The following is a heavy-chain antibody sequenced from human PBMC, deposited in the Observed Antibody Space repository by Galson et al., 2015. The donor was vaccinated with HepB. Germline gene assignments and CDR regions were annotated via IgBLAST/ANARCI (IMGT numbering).Heavy chain of an antibody. Sequence: SVKVSCKVSGYTLTELSMHWVRQAPGKGLEWMGGFDPEDGETIYAQKFQGRVTMTEDTSTNTAYMELSSLRSEDTAVYYCATITNAQDAFDIWGQGTMVTVSS. D-gene: IGHD1-1*01. J-gene: IGHJ3*02. V-gene: IGHV1-24*01. CDR3: ATITNAQDAFDI. CDR2: FDPEDGET. CDR1: GYTLTELS.